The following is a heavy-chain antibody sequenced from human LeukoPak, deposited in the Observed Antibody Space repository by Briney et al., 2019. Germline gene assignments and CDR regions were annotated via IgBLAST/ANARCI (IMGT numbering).Heavy chain of an antibody. J-gene: IGHJ6*02. D-gene: IGHD3-9*01. CDR3: ARDRWDYDILTGYFGYYYYGMDV. CDR1: GFTFSSYW. V-gene: IGHV3-7*03. Sequence: PGGSLRLSCAASGFTFSSYWMSWVRQAPGNGLEWVANIKQDGSEKYYVDSVKGRFTISRDNAKNSLYLQMNSLRAEDTAVYYCARDRWDYDILTGYFGYYYYGMDVWGQGTTVTVSS. CDR2: IKQDGSEK.